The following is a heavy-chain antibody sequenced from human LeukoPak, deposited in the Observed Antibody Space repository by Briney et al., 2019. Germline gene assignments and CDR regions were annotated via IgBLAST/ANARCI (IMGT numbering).Heavy chain of an antibody. V-gene: IGHV4-31*03. CDR1: GGSISSGGYY. CDR2: IYYSGST. Sequence: SETLSLTCTVSGGSISSGGYYWSWIRQHPGKGLEWIGYIYYSGSTYYNPSLKSRVTISVDTSKNQFSLKLSSVTAADTAVYYCASDYYGSGSYWYWGQGTLVTVPS. CDR3: ASDYYGSGSYWY. D-gene: IGHD3-10*01. J-gene: IGHJ4*02.